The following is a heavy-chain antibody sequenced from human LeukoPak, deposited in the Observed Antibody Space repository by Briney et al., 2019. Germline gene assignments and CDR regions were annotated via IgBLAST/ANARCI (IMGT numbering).Heavy chain of an antibody. V-gene: IGHV1-69*04. CDR3: ARDLTSPYCSGGSCYYYGMDV. D-gene: IGHD2-15*01. CDR2: IIPILGIA. Sequence: ASVKVSCKASGGTFSSYAISWVRQAPGQGLEWMGRIIPILGIANYAQKFQGRVTITADKSTSTAYMELSRLRSDDTAVYYCARDLTSPYCSGGSCYYYGMDVWGQGTTVTVSS. CDR1: GGTFSSYA. J-gene: IGHJ6*02.